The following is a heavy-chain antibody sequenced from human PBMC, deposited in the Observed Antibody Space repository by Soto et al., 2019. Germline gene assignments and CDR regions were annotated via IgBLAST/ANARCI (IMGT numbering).Heavy chain of an antibody. D-gene: IGHD2-21*02. J-gene: IGHJ6*02. V-gene: IGHV1-2*04. CDR2: INPNSGGT. CDR1: GYTFTVYY. Sequence: ASVKVSCTASGYTFTVYYMHWVRQAPGQGLEWMGWINPNSGGTNYAQKFQGWVTMTRDTSISTAYMELSRLRSDDTAVYYCASGGDPLYGMDVWGQGTTVTVSS. CDR3: ASGGDPLYGMDV.